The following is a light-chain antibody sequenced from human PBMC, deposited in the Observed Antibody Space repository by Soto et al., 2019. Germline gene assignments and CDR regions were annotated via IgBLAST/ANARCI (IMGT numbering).Light chain of an antibody. CDR2: DVS. CDR1: QSIHNL. CDR3: QQYDSYSLT. V-gene: IGKV1-5*01. J-gene: IGKJ4*01. Sequence: DVQMPQPPSTLSASVGESLTITRRASQSIHNLLAWYQQKPGKADKFLIYDVSTLESGVPSRFSGSGSGTEFTLTISSLQPEEFATYYCQQYDSYSLTFGGGNKVDIK.